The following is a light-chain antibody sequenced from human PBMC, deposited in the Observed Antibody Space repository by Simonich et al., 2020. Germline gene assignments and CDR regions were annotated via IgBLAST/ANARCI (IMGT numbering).Light chain of an antibody. CDR3: QQYYSTPYT. CDR2: WAS. J-gene: IGKJ2*01. CDR1: QSVLYSSNNKNY. Sequence: IVMTQSPDSLALSLGERATINCKSSQSVLYSSNNKNYLAWYQKKPGRPPKLTSYWASTRESGVPARFSGSGSGTDFTLTISSLQAEDVAVYYCQQYYSTPYTFGQGTKLEIK. V-gene: IGKV4-1*01.